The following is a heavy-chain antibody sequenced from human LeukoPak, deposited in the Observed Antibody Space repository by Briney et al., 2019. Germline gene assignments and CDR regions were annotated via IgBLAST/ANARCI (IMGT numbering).Heavy chain of an antibody. V-gene: IGHV4-59*12. Sequence: SETLSLTCTVSGRSIGSDYWTWIRQPPGKGLEYIGHIYYTGATNYNPSLKSRVTMSVDTSKNQFSLKLSSVTAADTAVYYCARDGTYYYGSGIPVGAFDIWGQGTMVTVSS. CDR1: GRSIGSDY. D-gene: IGHD3-10*01. CDR3: ARDGTYYYGSGIPVGAFDI. J-gene: IGHJ3*02. CDR2: IYYTGAT.